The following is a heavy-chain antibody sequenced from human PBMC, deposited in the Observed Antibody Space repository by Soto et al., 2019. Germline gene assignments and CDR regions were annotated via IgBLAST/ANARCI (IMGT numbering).Heavy chain of an antibody. CDR1: GFTLSHSA. V-gene: IGHV1-58*02. J-gene: IGHJ6*02. D-gene: IGHD6-19*01. CDR2: VVVGSGNT. Sequence: GASVKVSCKASGFTLSHSAMQWVRQARGQSLEWIGWVVVGSGNTNYAQKFQERVTISWDMSTNTAHMDLSSLRSEDTAVYYCARGIEGWYQGSYYYGMDVWGQGTTVTVSS. CDR3: ARGIEGWYQGSYYYGMDV.